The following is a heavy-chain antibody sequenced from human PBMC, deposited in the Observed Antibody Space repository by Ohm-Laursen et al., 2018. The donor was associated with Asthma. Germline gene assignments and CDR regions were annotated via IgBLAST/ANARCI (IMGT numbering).Heavy chain of an antibody. CDR2: ISTASTFI. CDR1: GYTFSRYS. J-gene: IGHJ4*02. CDR3: AKDPRLVVVAAIPDY. V-gene: IGHV3-21*01. D-gene: IGHD2-15*01. Sequence: SLRLSCTASGYTFSRYSIHWVRQVPGKGLEWVASISTASTFIYYADSVRGRFTTSRDNAKNSVYLQMNSLRAEDTALYYCAKDPRLVVVAAIPDYWGQGTLVTVSS.